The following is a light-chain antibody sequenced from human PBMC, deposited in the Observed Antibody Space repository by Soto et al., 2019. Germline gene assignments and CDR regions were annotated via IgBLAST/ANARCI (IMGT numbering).Light chain of an antibody. J-gene: IGKJ1*01. CDR3: QQYGGSPQT. CDR1: QNVNSNY. CDR2: DAS. Sequence: EIVLTLSPGTLSLSPGERASLSCRASQNVNSNYLAWYQQKPGQAPRLLIYDASSRATGIPDRFGGSGSGTDFTLTISRLEPEDFAMYYCQQYGGSPQTFGRGTKVAIK. V-gene: IGKV3-20*01.